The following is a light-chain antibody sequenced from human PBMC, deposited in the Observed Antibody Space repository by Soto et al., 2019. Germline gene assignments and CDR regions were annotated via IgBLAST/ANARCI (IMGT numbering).Light chain of an antibody. V-gene: IGLV8-61*01. CDR1: SGSVSTSYY. CDR3: VLYMGSGIWV. Sequence: QTVVTQEPSCSVSPGGTVTLTCGLSSGSVSTSYYPSWYQQTPGQAPRTLIYSTNTRSSGVPDRFSGSILGNKAALTITGAQADDESDYSCVLYMGSGIWVFGGGTQLTVL. CDR2: STN. J-gene: IGLJ3*02.